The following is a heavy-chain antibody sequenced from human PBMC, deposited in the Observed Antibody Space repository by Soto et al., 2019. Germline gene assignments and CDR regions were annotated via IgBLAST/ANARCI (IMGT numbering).Heavy chain of an antibody. D-gene: IGHD3-10*01. Sequence: SETLSLTCTVSGASISSTRYSWSWIRQPLGRGLEWIGYISHTGSTYYDPSLTSRVTISLDRSQNQFSLRLTSVTAADTAVYFCATAHYSSGSYPNWFDPWGQGTLVTVSS. CDR1: GASISSTRYS. V-gene: IGHV4-30-2*01. CDR3: ATAHYSSGSYPNWFDP. CDR2: ISHTGST. J-gene: IGHJ5*02.